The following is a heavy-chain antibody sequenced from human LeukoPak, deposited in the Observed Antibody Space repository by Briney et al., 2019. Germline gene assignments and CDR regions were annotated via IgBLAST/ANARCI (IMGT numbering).Heavy chain of an antibody. CDR3: ATGYDSSGYYYDY. V-gene: IGHV1-24*01. CDR1: GYTLTELS. Sequence: ASVKVSCKVSGYTLTELSMHWVRQAPGKGLEWMGGFDPEDGETIYAQKFQGRVTMTEDTSTDTAYMEPSSLRSGDTAVYYCATGYDSSGYYYDYWGQGTLVTVSS. CDR2: FDPEDGET. D-gene: IGHD3-22*01. J-gene: IGHJ4*02.